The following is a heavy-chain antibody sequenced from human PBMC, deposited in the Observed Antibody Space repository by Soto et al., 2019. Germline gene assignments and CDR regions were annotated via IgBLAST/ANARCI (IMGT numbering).Heavy chain of an antibody. V-gene: IGHV3-30*04. CDR1: GIIFSRYA. CDR2: TSRVGSIR. D-gene: IGHD3-10*01. Sequence: GGSLRLSCEAPGIIFSRYAIHWVRQAPGKGLEWLAVTSRVGSIRYYLDSVKGRFSIPRDTPKHTLYLQMNSLREDDTAMYYCARSRSSAIATSLDSWGKGTLVTVPP. CDR3: ARSRSSAIATSLDS. J-gene: IGHJ4*02.